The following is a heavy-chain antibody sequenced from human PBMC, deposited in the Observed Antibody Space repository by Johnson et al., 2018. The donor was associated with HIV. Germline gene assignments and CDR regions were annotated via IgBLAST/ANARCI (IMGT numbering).Heavy chain of an antibody. V-gene: IGHV3-13*01. CDR2: IDTVGDT. D-gene: IGHD2-2*01. J-gene: IGHJ3*01. CDR3: SRRSTRSEGFDL. Sequence: VQLVESGGGLVQPGGSLRLSCAASGFSLSDYDMHWVRQHIGKGLEWVSEIDTVGDTYYPASVKGRFTTSRENAKNSFDLQMNSLTAGDTAVYYCSRRSTRSEGFDLWGQGTMVIVSS. CDR1: GFSLSDYD.